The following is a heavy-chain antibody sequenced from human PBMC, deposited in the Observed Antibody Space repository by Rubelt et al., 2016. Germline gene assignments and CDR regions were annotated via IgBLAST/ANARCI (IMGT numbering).Heavy chain of an antibody. CDR1: GFSFSTSW. D-gene: IGHD1-7*01. Sequence: EVQLVESGGGLVQPGGSLRLSCVASGFSFSTSWMSWVRRAPGRGLEWVANIKEDGTSTYYLDSVKGRFTVSRDNAKNSVSLLMTNLRVEDTAVYFCARDVRIDASDNWYRELDYWGPGTQVTVSS. J-gene: IGHJ4*02. CDR2: IKEDGTST. CDR3: ARDVRIDASDNWYRELDY. V-gene: IGHV3-7*03.